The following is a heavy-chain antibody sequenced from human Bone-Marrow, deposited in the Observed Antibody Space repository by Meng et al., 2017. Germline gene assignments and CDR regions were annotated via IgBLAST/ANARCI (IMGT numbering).Heavy chain of an antibody. CDR3: ARWAPSSRTFDY. J-gene: IGHJ4*02. D-gene: IGHD6-13*01. CDR1: GGSISSGGYY. V-gene: IGHV4-31*01. Sequence: VQPQASGPGLVKPSQTLSLTCTVPGGSISSGGYYWSWIRQHPGKGLEWIGYIYYSGSTYYNPSLKSLVTISVDTSKNQFSLKLSSVTAADTAVYYCARWAPSSRTFDYWGQGTLVTVSS. CDR2: IYYSGST.